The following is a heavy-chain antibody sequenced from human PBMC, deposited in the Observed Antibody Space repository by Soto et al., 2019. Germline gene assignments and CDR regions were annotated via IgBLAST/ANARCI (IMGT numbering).Heavy chain of an antibody. J-gene: IGHJ4*02. Sequence: GESLKISCAASGFTFSSYGISWIRLSPGKGLEWVSAISGSGDSIYYADSVKGRFTISRDDSKNTLYLQMNSLRVEDTAIYYCTKDSRIAVAGTTEYWGQGTRVTAPQ. V-gene: IGHV3-23*01. CDR1: GFTFSSYG. CDR3: TKDSRIAVAGTTEY. D-gene: IGHD6-19*01. CDR2: ISGSGDSI.